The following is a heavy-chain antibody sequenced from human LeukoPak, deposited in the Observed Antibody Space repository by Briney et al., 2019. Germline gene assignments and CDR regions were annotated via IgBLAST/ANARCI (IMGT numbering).Heavy chain of an antibody. CDR3: AKGTSKGIAAAGDY. CDR1: GFTFSSYA. V-gene: IGHV3-23*01. J-gene: IGHJ4*02. CDR2: ISGSGGST. Sequence: GGSLRLSCAASGFTFSSYAMSWVRQAPGKGLEWVSAISGSGGSTYYADSVKGRFTISRDNSKNTLYLQMNSLRAEDTAVYYCAKGTSKGIAAAGDYWGQGTLVTVSS. D-gene: IGHD6-13*01.